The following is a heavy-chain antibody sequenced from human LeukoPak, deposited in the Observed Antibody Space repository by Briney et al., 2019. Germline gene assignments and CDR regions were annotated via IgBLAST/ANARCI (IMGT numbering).Heavy chain of an antibody. D-gene: IGHD2-2*01. CDR3: ARVSSSTSSDIIWFDP. J-gene: IGHJ5*02. Sequence: SETLSLTCTVSGGSISSGDYYWSWIRQPPGKGLEWIGYIYYSGSTYYNPSLKSRVTISVDTSKNQFSLKLSSVTAADTAVYYCARVSSSTSSDIIWFDPWGQGTLVTVSS. CDR2: IYYSGST. CDR1: GGSISSGDYY. V-gene: IGHV4-30-4*01.